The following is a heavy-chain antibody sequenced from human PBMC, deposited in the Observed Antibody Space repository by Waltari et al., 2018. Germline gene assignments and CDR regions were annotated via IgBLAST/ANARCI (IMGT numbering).Heavy chain of an antibody. D-gene: IGHD3-16*01. J-gene: IGHJ4*02. CDR1: GVSFSRFP. V-gene: IGHV3-30*18. CDR3: AKDVEGELYYFDN. Sequence: VQLVESGGGVVQPGRSLGLPCAASGVSFSRFPMHWVRRSPGKGLDWVAVVGFDGRNKFYAEAVKGRFTISRDNSKNTLYLQMESLRAEDTAIYYCAKDVEGELYYFDNWGQGTLVTVSS. CDR2: VGFDGRNK.